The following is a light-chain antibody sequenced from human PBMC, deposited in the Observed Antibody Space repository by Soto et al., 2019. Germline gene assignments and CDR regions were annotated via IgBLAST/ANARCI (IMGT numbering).Light chain of an antibody. CDR2: EVT. Sequence: QPVLTQPASVSASPGQSITITCTGTSTDIGGYNYVSWYQQYPGTAPKVIIFEVTNRPSGVSDRFVGSKSGNTASLTISGLQAEDEADYYCHSYTTRSTGVFGGGTKLTVL. J-gene: IGLJ3*02. CDR1: STDIGGYNY. CDR3: HSYTTRSTGV. V-gene: IGLV2-14*03.